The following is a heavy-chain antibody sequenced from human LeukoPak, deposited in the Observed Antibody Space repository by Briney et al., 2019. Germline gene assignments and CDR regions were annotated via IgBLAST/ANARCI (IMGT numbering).Heavy chain of an antibody. D-gene: IGHD3-16*01. CDR3: ARVGAVPGIDP. CDR1: GFPISSGFS. CDR2: ISYSATT. J-gene: IGHJ5*02. V-gene: IGHV4-38-2*01. Sequence: SETLSLTCAVFGFPISSGFSWAWIRQSPGKGLEWIASISYSATTYYKPSLESQLFISADTSNNQFSVRLTSVTAADTAVYYCARVGAVPGIDPWGQGILVTVSS.